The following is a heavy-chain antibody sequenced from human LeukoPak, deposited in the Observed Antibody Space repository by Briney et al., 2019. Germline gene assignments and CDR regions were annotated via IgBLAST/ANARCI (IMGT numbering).Heavy chain of an antibody. CDR2: INKDGSEK. D-gene: IGHD3-22*01. CDR3: ARDRVNYFDLSGYAY. V-gene: IGHV3-7*01. Sequence: GGSLRLSCAASGFTFSSHWMSWVRQAPGKGLEWVANINKDGSEKYHVDSVKGRFTISRDNAKNSLYLQMNSLRAEDTAVYYCARDRVNYFDLSGYAYWGQGTLVTVSS. CDR1: GFTFSSHW. J-gene: IGHJ4*02.